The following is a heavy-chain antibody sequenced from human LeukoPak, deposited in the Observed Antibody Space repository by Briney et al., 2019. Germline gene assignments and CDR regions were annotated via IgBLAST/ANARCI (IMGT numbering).Heavy chain of an antibody. CDR2: IYTRGST. D-gene: IGHD2-2*01. V-gene: IGHV4-4*07. CDR1: GGSINNYY. CDR3: ARGRYCSANICSGGDAFDI. J-gene: IGHJ3*02. Sequence: SETLSLTCTVSGGSINNYYWSWIRQPAGKGLEWIGRIYTRGSTNYNPSLKSRVTMSVDTSKNQFSLKLSSVTAADTAVYYCARGRYCSANICSGGDAFDIWGQGTMVSVPS.